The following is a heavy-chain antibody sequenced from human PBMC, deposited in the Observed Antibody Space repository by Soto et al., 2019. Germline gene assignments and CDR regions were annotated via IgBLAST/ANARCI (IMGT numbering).Heavy chain of an antibody. D-gene: IGHD6-13*01. CDR3: ARDVGLAGAAFES. CDR2: IYYSGST. V-gene: IGHV4-59*01. CDR1: GGSISTYY. Sequence: PSETLSLTCTVSGGSISTYYWSWIRQPPGKGLEWIGYIYYSGSTNYNPSLKSRVSISVDTSKNQFSLKLSSVAAADTAVYYCARDVGLAGAAFESWGQRTAVTVSS. J-gene: IGHJ3*02.